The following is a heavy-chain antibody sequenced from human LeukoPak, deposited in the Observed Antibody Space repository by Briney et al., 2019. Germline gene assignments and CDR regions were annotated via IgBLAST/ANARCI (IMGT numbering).Heavy chain of an antibody. D-gene: IGHD4-17*01. Sequence: GGSLRLSCAASGFTFSSYSMNWVRQAPGKGLEWVSSISSSSSYIYYADSVKGRFTISRDNAKNSLYLQMNSLRVEDTAVYYCARDLVYGDYTGDYWGQGTLVTVSS. V-gene: IGHV3-21*01. CDR1: GFTFSSYS. CDR2: ISSSSSYI. CDR3: ARDLVYGDYTGDY. J-gene: IGHJ4*02.